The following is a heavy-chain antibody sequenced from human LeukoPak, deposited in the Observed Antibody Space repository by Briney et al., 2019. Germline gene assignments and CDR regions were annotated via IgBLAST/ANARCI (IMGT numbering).Heavy chain of an antibody. CDR1: GYTFTSYD. CDR2: MNPNSGNT. D-gene: IGHD2-2*02. V-gene: IGHV1-8*01. CDR3: ASDPNTHDAFDI. Sequence: GASVKVSCKASGYTFTSYDINWVRQATGQGLEWMGWMNPNSGNTGYAQKFQGRVTMTRDTSISTAYMELSRLRSDDTAVYYCASDPNTHDAFDIWGQGTMVTVSS. J-gene: IGHJ3*02.